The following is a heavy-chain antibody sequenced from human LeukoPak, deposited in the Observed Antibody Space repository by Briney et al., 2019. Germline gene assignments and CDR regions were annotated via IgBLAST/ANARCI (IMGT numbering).Heavy chain of an antibody. V-gene: IGHV3-7*01. CDR2: INQDGSEK. CDR3: ARALGATVGS. D-gene: IGHD4-23*01. Sequence: GGSLRLSCVASGFTFTNSWMSWVRQAPGKGLEWVANINQDGSEKYYVDSVKGRFTISRDNAQNSLYLQMNSLRAEDTAVYYCARALGATVGSWGQGTLVTVSS. CDR1: GFTFTNSW. J-gene: IGHJ5*02.